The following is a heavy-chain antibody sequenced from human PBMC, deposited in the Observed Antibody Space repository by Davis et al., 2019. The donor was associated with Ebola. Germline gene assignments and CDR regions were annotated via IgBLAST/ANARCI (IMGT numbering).Heavy chain of an antibody. Sequence: PSETLSLTCTVSGGSLSDYYWNWIRQPAGKGLEWIGRVYASGKTNYNPSLKSRVTMSIDTSNNHFSLKLSSLTAADTAVYFCATTYSSSGHLDRWGQGTLVTVSS. D-gene: IGHD6-6*01. V-gene: IGHV4-4*07. CDR1: GGSLSDYY. CDR2: VYASGKT. CDR3: ATTYSSSGHLDR. J-gene: IGHJ5*02.